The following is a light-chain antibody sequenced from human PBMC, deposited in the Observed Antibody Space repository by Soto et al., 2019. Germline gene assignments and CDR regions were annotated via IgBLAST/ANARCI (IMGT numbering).Light chain of an antibody. V-gene: IGKV3-20*01. CDR3: QQYGSSPLGT. J-gene: IGKJ1*01. Sequence: EIVLTQSPGTLSLSPGERATLSCRASQSVSSSYLAWYQQRPGQAPRLLIYGASSRATGIPDRFSGSGSGTDFTLTISRLEPEDFAVYYCQQYGSSPLGTFGQGIKVEMK. CDR2: GAS. CDR1: QSVSSSY.